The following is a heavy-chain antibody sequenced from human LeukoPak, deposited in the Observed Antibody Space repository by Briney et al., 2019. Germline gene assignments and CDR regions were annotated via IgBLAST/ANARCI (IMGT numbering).Heavy chain of an antibody. CDR1: GGSLSSSDYY. D-gene: IGHD3-10*01. CDR2: IFHSGST. J-gene: IGHJ4*02. V-gene: IGHV4-39*01. CDR3: ARHPGFGEADY. Sequence: SETLSLTCTISGGSLSSSDYYWGWIRQPPGVGLEWIGNIFHSGSTYYNPSLKSRVTISIDTSKNHFSLNLSSVTAADTAVYYCARHPGFGEADYWGQGTLVTVSS.